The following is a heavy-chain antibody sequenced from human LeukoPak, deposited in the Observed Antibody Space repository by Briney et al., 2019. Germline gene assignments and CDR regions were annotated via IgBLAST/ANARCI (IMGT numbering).Heavy chain of an antibody. V-gene: IGHV4-30-4*08. Sequence: SETLSLTCTVSGGSISSGDYYWRWLRQPPGTGLEWIGYIYYSGSTYYNPSLKSRVTISVDTSKNQFSLKLSSVTAADTAMYYCARDCSSTSCFCSWGQGTLVTVSS. CDR1: GGSISSGDYY. D-gene: IGHD2-2*01. CDR2: IYYSGST. J-gene: IGHJ4*02. CDR3: ARDCSSTSCFCS.